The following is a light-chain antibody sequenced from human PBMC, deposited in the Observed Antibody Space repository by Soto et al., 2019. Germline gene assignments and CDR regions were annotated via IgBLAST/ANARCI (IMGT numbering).Light chain of an antibody. V-gene: IGKV1-39*01. CDR2: TAS. CDR1: QSVRNN. J-gene: IGKJ4*01. Sequence: DIQMSQSPSSLSASVGERVTITCRASQSVRNNVNWYQQKPGKAPKLLISTASSLRSGVPSRFSGSGSGTTFILTISSLQPEDFAIYYCQQTYSALSITFGGGTKVEIK. CDR3: QQTYSALSIT.